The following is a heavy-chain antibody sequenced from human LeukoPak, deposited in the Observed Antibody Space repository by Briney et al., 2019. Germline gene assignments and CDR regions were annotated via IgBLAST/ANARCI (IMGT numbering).Heavy chain of an antibody. J-gene: IGHJ6*02. V-gene: IGHV1-46*01. CDR1: GYTFTNYY. CDR3: ARANFYDSSGRYFYCGMDV. D-gene: IGHD3-22*01. CDR2: INPTGGST. Sequence: GASVKVSCKASGYTFTNYYIHWVRQAPGQGLEWMGLINPTGGSTTYAQKFQGRVTMTRDTSTSTVYMELSSLRSEDTAVYYCARANFYDSSGRYFYCGMDVWGQGTTVTVSS.